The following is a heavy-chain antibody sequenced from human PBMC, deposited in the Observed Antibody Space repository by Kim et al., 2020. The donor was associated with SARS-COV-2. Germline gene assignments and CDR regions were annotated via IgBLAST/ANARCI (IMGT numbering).Heavy chain of an antibody. Sequence: SETLSLTCTVSGGSISSYYWSWIRQPAGKGLEWIGRIYTSGSTNYNPSLKSRVTMSVDTSKNQFSLKLSSVTAADTAVYYCARARYCSSTSCPRTDYYYGMGVWGPGTTVTVSS. CDR1: GGSISSYY. D-gene: IGHD2-2*01. CDR3: ARARYCSSTSCPRTDYYYGMGV. CDR2: IYTSGST. V-gene: IGHV4-4*07. J-gene: IGHJ6*02.